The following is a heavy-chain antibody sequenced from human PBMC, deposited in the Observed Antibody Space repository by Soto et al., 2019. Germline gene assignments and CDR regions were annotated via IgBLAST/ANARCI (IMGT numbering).Heavy chain of an antibody. CDR1: GGSISSGDYY. CDR3: ARVSGNKMGWYFDL. CDR2: IYYSGST. V-gene: IGHV4-30-4*01. D-gene: IGHD1-1*01. Sequence: QVQMQESGPGLVKPSQSLSLTCTVSGGSISSGDYYWSWIRQPPGKGLEWIGYIYYSGSTYYNPSLKSRVTISVDTSKNQFSLKLSSVTAADTAVYYCARVSGNKMGWYFDLWGRGTLVTVSS. J-gene: IGHJ2*01.